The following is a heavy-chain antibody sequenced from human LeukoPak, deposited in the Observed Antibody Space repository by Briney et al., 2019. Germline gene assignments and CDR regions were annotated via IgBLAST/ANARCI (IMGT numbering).Heavy chain of an antibody. J-gene: IGHJ4*02. Sequence: PGGSLRLSCAASGFTVSSNYMSWVRQAPGKGLEWVSVIYSGGSTYYADSVKGRFTISRDNSKTTLYLQMNSLRAEDTAVYYCASSVLRYFDWLSHFDYWGQGTLVTVSS. D-gene: IGHD3-9*01. CDR3: ASSVLRYFDWLSHFDY. CDR1: GFTVSSNY. CDR2: IYSGGST. V-gene: IGHV3-53*01.